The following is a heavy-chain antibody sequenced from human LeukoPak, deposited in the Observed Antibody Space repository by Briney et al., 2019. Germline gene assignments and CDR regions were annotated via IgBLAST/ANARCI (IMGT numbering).Heavy chain of an antibody. CDR3: ARVGRGWYFFQVFDY. Sequence: PSETLSLTCTVSGDSISSSSYYWGWVRQPRGKGLEWIGSIYYSRTTYYNPSLASRVSISVDTSKNQFSLKLSSVTAADTAVYYCARVGRGWYFFQVFDYWGQGTLVTVSS. D-gene: IGHD6-19*01. CDR2: IYYSRTT. CDR1: GDSISSSSYY. V-gene: IGHV4-39*07. J-gene: IGHJ4*02.